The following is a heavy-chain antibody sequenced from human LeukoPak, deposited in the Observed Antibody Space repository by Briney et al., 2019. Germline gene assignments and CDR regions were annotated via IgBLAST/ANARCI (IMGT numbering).Heavy chain of an antibody. D-gene: IGHD1-26*01. CDR1: GFTFSSYG. CDR2: ISYDGYNK. V-gene: IGHV3-30*18. CDR3: AKDRTSGTYYNDPGGY. J-gene: IGHJ4*02. Sequence: HPGGSLRLSCAASGFTFSSYGMHWVRQAPGKGLEWVAVISYDGYNKYYADSVKGRFTVSRDNSKNTLYLQMNSLRAEDTAVYYCAKDRTSGTYYNDPGGYWGQGTLVTVSS.